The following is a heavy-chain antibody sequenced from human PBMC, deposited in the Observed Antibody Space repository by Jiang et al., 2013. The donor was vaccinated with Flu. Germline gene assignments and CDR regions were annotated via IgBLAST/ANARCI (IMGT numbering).Heavy chain of an antibody. J-gene: IGHJ4*02. D-gene: IGHD2-21*02. CDR1: GYTFSRYV. CDR3: ARGEVTAGPFDY. Sequence: SGAEVKEPGSSVKVSGKTSGYTFSRYVISWVRQAPGQGLEWMGRVIPMLDFANYAQRFQGRVTFTADKSTDTAYMELTSLRSDDTAMYFCARGEVTAGPFDYWGQGTLVTVAS. V-gene: IGHV1-69*04. CDR2: VIPMLDFA.